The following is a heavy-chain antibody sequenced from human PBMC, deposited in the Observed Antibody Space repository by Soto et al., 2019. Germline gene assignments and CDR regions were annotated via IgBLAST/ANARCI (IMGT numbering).Heavy chain of an antibody. D-gene: IGHD6-19*01. Sequence: QVQLVQSGAEVQKPGSSVKVSCKASGGTFSSYTISWVRQAPGQGLEWMGRIIPILGIANYAQKFQGRVTITADKSTSTAYMELSSLRSEDTAVYYCASLIRGWYNDYWGQGTLVTVSS. V-gene: IGHV1-69*02. CDR1: GGTFSSYT. J-gene: IGHJ4*02. CDR2: IIPILGIA. CDR3: ASLIRGWYNDY.